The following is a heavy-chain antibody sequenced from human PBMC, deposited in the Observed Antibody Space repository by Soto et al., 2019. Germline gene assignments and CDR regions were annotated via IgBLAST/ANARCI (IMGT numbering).Heavy chain of an antibody. CDR2: INQDGSER. CDR3: AVYGYGVSAAAY. D-gene: IGHD4-17*01. CDR1: GLTFRNDW. J-gene: IGHJ4*02. V-gene: IGHV3-7*03. Sequence: PGGSLRLSCAGSGLTFRNDWLSWVRQAPGKGLEWVANINQDGSERYYVDSVRGRFTISRDNVENSLYLQLNSLRPEDAAVYYCAVYGYGVSAAAYWGQGTLVTVSS.